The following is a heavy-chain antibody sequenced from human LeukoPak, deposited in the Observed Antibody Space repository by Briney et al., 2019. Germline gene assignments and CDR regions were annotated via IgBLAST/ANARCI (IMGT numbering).Heavy chain of an antibody. J-gene: IGHJ4*02. CDR2: IIPIFGTA. CDR1: GGTLSSYA. CDR3: ARMGGVAGSDY. Sequence: PVKVSCKASGGTLSSYAISWGRQAPGQGLEWMGGIIPIFGTANYAQKFQGRVTITADKSTGTAYMELSSLRSEDTAVYYCARMGGVAGSDYWGQGTLVTVSS. D-gene: IGHD6-19*01. V-gene: IGHV1-69*06.